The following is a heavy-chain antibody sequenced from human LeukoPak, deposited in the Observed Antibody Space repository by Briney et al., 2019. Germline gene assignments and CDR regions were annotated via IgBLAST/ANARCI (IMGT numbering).Heavy chain of an antibody. V-gene: IGHV3-66*01. CDR1: GFTVSSNY. Sequence: GGSLRLSCAASGFTVSSNYMSWVGQAPGKGLEWVSVIYSGGSTYYADSVKGRFTISRDNSKNTLYLQMNSLRAEDTAVYYCAREAPGSAFDIWGQGTMVTVSS. CDR3: AREAPGSAFDI. J-gene: IGHJ3*02. CDR2: IYSGGST.